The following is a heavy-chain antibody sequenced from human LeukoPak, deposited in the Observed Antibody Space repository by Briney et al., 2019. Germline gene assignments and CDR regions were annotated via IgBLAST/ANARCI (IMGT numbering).Heavy chain of an antibody. CDR2: ISGSGGST. V-gene: IGHV3-23*01. D-gene: IGHD3-9*01. CDR3: AKGKRYYDILTGYGY. J-gene: IGHJ4*02. Sequence: GGSLRLSCAASGFTFSSYAMSWVRQAPGKGLEWVSAISGSGGSTYYADSVKGRFTISRDNSKNTLYLQMNSLRAEDTAVYYCAKGKRYYDILTGYGYWGQGTLVTVSS. CDR1: GFTFSSYA.